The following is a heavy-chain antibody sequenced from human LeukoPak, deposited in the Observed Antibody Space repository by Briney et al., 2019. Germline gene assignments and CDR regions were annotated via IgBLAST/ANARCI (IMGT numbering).Heavy chain of an antibody. CDR2: ISFSSTHI. CDR3: ARGRARTSYFRY. CDR1: GFIFSNYG. Sequence: PGGSLRLSCAASGFIFSNYGMSWIRQAPGKGLEWVSSISFSSTHIYYADSIQGRFTISRDNAENSLYLQMNSLRAEDTAVYYCARGRARTSYFRYWGQGSLVTVSS. D-gene: IGHD3-9*01. V-gene: IGHV3-21*06. J-gene: IGHJ4*02.